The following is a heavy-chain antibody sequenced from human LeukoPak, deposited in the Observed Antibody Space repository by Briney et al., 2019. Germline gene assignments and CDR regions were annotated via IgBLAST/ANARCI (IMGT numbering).Heavy chain of an antibody. J-gene: IGHJ4*02. CDR1: GFTFSSYA. CDR3: ARGPGVVVINYFDY. Sequence: GGSLRLSCAASGFTFSSYAMHWVRQAPGKGLEWVAVISYDGSNKYYPDSVKGRFTISRDNSKNTLYLQMNSLRAEDTAVYYCARGPGVVVINYFDYWGQGTLVTVSS. D-gene: IGHD3-22*01. V-gene: IGHV3-30-3*01. CDR2: ISYDGSNK.